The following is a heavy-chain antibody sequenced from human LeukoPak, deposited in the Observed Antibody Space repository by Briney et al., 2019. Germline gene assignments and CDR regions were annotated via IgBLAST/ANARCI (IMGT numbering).Heavy chain of an antibody. CDR3: AKVMWDYAYDY. CDR2: ISASGGST. J-gene: IGHJ4*02. Sequence: PGGSLRLSCAASGFTFSNYAMTWVRQAPGKGLEWVSLISASGGSTYYADSVKGRFTISRDNSKNTLYLQMNSLRADDTAVYYCAKVMWDYAYDYWGQGTRVTVSS. V-gene: IGHV3-23*01. D-gene: IGHD4-17*01. CDR1: GFTFSNYA.